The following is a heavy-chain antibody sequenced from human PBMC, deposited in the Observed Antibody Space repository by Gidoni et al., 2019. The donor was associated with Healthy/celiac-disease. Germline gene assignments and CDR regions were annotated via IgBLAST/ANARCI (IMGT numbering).Heavy chain of an antibody. CDR2: IYYSGST. J-gene: IGHJ3*02. CDR1: GGSISSSY. CDR3: ARTSGSYWAGNDAFDI. Sequence: QVQLQESGPGLVTPSETLSLTCTVSGGSISSSYWSWIRQPPGKGLEWIGYIYYSGSTNYNPSLKSRVTISVDTSKNQFSLKLSSVTAADTAVYYCARTSGSYWAGNDAFDIWGQGTMVTVSS. V-gene: IGHV4-59*08. D-gene: IGHD1-26*01.